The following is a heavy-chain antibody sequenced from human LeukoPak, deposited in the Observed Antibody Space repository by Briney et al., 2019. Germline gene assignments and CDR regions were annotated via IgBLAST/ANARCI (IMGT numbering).Heavy chain of an antibody. CDR2: ISSSSSTI. V-gene: IGHV3-48*01. Sequence: GSLRLSCAASGFTFSSYSMNWVRQAPGKGLEWVSYISSSSSTIYYADSVKGRFTTSRDNAKNSLYLQMNSLRAEDTAVYYCARESGGSTVYFYYFDYWGQGTLVTVSS. CDR3: ARESGGSTVYFYYFDY. J-gene: IGHJ4*02. D-gene: IGHD2/OR15-2a*01. CDR1: GFTFSSYS.